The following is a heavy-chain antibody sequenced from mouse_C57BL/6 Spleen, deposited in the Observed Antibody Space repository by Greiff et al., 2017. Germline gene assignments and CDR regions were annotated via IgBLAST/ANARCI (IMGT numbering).Heavy chain of an antibody. CDR3: ARHDYDGTGNYFDY. D-gene: IGHD2-4*01. J-gene: IGHJ2*01. CDR1: GFTFSSYG. CDR2: ISSGGSYT. Sequence: EVQLVESGGDLVKPGGSLKLSCAASGFTFSSYGMSWVRQTPDKRLEWVATISSGGSYTYYPDSVKGRFTISRDNAKNTLYLQMSSLKSEDTAMYYCARHDYDGTGNYFDYWGQGTTLTVSS. V-gene: IGHV5-6*01.